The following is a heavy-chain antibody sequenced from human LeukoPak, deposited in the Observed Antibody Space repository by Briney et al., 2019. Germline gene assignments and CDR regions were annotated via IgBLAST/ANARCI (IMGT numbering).Heavy chain of an antibody. CDR1: GFTFKSYA. CDR3: AKGYDSSGYYYGDAFDI. Sequence: GGSLRLSCAASGFTFKSYAMTWVRQAPGKGLEWVSVMSGSGDSTYYAESVKGRFTISRDNAKNSLYLQMNSLRADDTALYHCAKGYDSSGYYYGDAFDIWGQGTMVTVSS. J-gene: IGHJ3*02. D-gene: IGHD3-22*01. V-gene: IGHV3-23*01. CDR2: MSGSGDST.